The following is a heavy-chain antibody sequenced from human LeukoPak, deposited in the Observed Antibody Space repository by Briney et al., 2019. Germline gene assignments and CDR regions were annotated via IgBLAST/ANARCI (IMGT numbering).Heavy chain of an antibody. D-gene: IGHD3-22*01. CDR2: IIPILGIA. J-gene: IGHJ4*02. CDR3: ARVGYYDSSGYSDY. Sequence: SVKVSCKASGGTFSSYAISWVRQAPGQGLEWMGRIIPILGIANYAQKFQGRVTITAGKSTSTAYMELSSLRSEDTAVYYCARVGYYDSSGYSDYWGQGTLVTVSS. V-gene: IGHV1-69*04. CDR1: GGTFSSYA.